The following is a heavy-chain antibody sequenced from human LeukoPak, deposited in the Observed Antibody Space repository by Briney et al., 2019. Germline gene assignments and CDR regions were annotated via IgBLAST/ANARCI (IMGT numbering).Heavy chain of an antibody. Sequence: GGSLRLSCAASGFIFDDYGMSWVRQAPGKGLEWVSGINWNGSITAYADSVKGRFTISRDNAKNSLYLQMNSLRAEDTALYYCAKDRGGSSQLGDAFDVCGQGTMVSVSS. CDR1: GFIFDDYG. J-gene: IGHJ3*01. V-gene: IGHV3-20*04. CDR2: INWNGSIT. CDR3: AKDRGGSSQLGDAFDV. D-gene: IGHD2-15*01.